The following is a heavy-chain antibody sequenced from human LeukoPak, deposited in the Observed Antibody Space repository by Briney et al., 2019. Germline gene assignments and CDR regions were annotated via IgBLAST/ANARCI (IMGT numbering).Heavy chain of an antibody. CDR2: IYTSGST. Sequence: SETLSLTCTASGGSISNYYWSWIRQPPGKGLEWIGYIYTSGSTNYNPSLKSRVTISVDTSKNQFSLKLSSVTAADTAVYYCARLSTAFSTADYWGQGTLVTVSS. J-gene: IGHJ4*02. D-gene: IGHD2-2*01. CDR3: ARLSTAFSTADY. CDR1: GGSISNYY. V-gene: IGHV4-4*09.